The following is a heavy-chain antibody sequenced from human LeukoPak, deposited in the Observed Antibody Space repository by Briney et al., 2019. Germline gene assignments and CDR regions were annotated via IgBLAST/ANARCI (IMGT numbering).Heavy chain of an antibody. CDR3: ARVGVGGDGYYFDY. CDR2: IYYSGST. J-gene: IGHJ4*02. CDR1: GGSISSYY. D-gene: IGHD2-21*01. Sequence: SETLSLTCTVSGGSISSYYWSWIRQPPGKGLEWIGYIYYSGSTNYNPSLKSRVTISVDTSKNQFSPKLSSVTAADTAVYYWARVGVGGDGYYFDYGAQGPLVTVPS. V-gene: IGHV4-59*01.